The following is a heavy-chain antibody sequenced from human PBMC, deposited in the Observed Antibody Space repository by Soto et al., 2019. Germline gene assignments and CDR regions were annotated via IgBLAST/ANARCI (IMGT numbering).Heavy chain of an antibody. V-gene: IGHV1-69*12. CDR2: IIPVFGTA. J-gene: IGHJ6*02. CDR3: ARGDATKIVVTTYYDMDV. CDR1: GGSLSNYG. D-gene: IGHD4-17*01. Sequence: QVQLVQSGAEVKKPGSSVKVSCKASGGSLSNYGISWVRQAPGQGLEWMGGIIPVFGTANYEQKFQGRVTITADESTNIVYMDVTSLRSEDTAVYYCARGDATKIVVTTYYDMDVWGQGTTVTVSS.